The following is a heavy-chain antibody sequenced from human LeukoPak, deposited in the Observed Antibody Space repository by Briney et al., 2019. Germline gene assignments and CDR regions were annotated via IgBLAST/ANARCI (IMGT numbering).Heavy chain of an antibody. CDR2: ISGSGDST. J-gene: IGHJ4*02. D-gene: IGHD5-12*01. V-gene: IGHV3-23*01. CDR1: GXTFSSYA. CDR3: VEVPYDTLYYFDY. Sequence: GGSLRLSCSASGXTFSSYAMSWVRQAPGKGQEWVSAISGSGDSTKYADSVKGRFTISRDNSKNTLYLQMNSLRAEDTAVYYCVEVPYDTLYYFDYWGQGTLVTVSS.